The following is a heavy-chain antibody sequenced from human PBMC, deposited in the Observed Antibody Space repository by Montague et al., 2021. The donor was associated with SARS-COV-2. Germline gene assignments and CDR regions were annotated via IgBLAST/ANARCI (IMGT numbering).Heavy chain of an antibody. V-gene: IGHV2-5*01. J-gene: IGHJ4*02. CDR1: GFSLTTRTVG. CDR2: IYSNDDK. D-gene: IGHD3-9*01. Sequence: PALVKPTQTLTLTCTFSGFSLTTRTVGVGWIRRPPGKALEWLALIYSNDDKRYSPSLQNRLTITKDTSKNQVVLRMTNMDPVDTATYYCAHLIRYYDIFTGSAFDYWGQGSRVAVPS. CDR3: AHLIRYYDIFTGSAFDY.